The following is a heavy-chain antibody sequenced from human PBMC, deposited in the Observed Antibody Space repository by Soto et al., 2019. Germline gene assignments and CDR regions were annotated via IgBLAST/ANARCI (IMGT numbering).Heavy chain of an antibody. Sequence: EVQVVESGGGLVQSGGSLTLSCTASGFTVSNSYMSWVRQAPGKGLAWVSAIYRGGSTYYAYSVKGRFTISREHSRNTPYLQINSLRAEATAVYFCASRDGCATNCFFFAYWGQGTPFSVSS. J-gene: IGHJ4*02. CDR1: GFTVSNSY. CDR3: ASRDGCATNCFFFAY. CDR2: IYRGGST. D-gene: IGHD2-21*01. V-gene: IGHV3-66*01.